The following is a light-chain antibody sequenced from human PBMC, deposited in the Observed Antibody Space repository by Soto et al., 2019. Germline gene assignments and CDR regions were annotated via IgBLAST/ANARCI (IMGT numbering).Light chain of an antibody. CDR1: QSVSNTY. J-gene: IGKJ1*01. V-gene: IGKV3-20*01. CDR3: QQYGSSPWT. Sequence: IVLTQSPGTLSLSPGERATLSCRASQSVSNTYLAWYQQKPGQAPRLLIYGASSRATGVPDRFSGSGSGTDFTLTINRLEPEDFGVYYCQQYGSSPWTFGQGTKVESK. CDR2: GAS.